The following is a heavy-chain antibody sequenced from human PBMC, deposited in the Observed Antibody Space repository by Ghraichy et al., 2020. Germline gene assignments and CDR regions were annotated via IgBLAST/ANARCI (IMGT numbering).Heavy chain of an antibody. V-gene: IGHV4-34*01. Sequence: SQTLSLTCAVYGGSFSGYYWSWIGQPPGKGLEWIGEINHSGSTNYNPSLKSRVTISVDTSKNQFSLKLSSVTAADTAVYYCARGPSCSSTSCSVGGYYYYYMDVWGKGTTVTVSS. D-gene: IGHD2-2*01. J-gene: IGHJ6*03. CDR3: ARGPSCSSTSCSVGGYYYYYMDV. CDR2: INHSGST. CDR1: GGSFSGYY.